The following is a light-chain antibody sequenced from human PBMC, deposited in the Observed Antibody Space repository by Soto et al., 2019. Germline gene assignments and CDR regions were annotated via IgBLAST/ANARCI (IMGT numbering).Light chain of an antibody. J-gene: IGKJ4*01. Sequence: DILMTQSPLSLPVTPGEPASISCRSSQSLLHSNGYNYLDWYLQKPGQSPQLLIDLGSNRASGVPDRFSGRGSGTDFTLKISRVEAEDVGFYYCMQALQTPLTFGGGTKVDIK. V-gene: IGKV2-28*01. CDR1: QSLLHSNGYNY. CDR2: LGS. CDR3: MQALQTPLT.